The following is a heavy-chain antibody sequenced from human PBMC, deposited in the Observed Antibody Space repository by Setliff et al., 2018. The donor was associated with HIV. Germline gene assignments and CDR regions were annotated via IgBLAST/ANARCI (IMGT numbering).Heavy chain of an antibody. CDR2: IRSNTFGGTT. CDR1: GFTFGDYA. Sequence: GGSLRLSCATSGFTFGDYAMSWVRQAPGKGLEWVAVIRSNTFGGTTQYGAALKGRFAISRDDSRGIAYLQMNSLKTEDTAVYYCARRAYCGGDCYSDDYWGQGTLVTVSS. D-gene: IGHD2-21*02. V-gene: IGHV3-49*04. CDR3: ARRAYCGGDCYSDDY. J-gene: IGHJ4*02.